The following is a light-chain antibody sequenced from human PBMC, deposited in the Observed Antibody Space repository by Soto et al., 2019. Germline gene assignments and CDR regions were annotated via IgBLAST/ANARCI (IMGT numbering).Light chain of an antibody. J-gene: IGLJ1*01. V-gene: IGLV2-14*01. CDR3: ISYTTASTAYV. CDR1: SSDVGLYNY. Sequence: QSALTQPASVSRSPGQSITISCTGTSSDVGLYNYVSWYQQYPGKAPKLMIFEVSNRPSGVSNRFSASKSGNTASLTISGLQAEDEADYYCISYTTASTAYVFGTGTKVTVL. CDR2: EVS.